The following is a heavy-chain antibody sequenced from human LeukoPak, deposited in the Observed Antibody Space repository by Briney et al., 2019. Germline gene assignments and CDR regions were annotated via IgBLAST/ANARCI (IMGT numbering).Heavy chain of an antibody. CDR1: GFTFSSYS. CDR3: ARDLRGMQLYYYFDY. D-gene: IGHD5-18*01. V-gene: IGHV3-21*01. CDR2: ISSSSSYI. J-gene: IGHJ4*02. Sequence: GGSLRLSCAASGFTFSSYSMNWVRQAPGKGLEWVSSISSSSSYIYYADSVKGRFTISRDNAKNSLYLQMNSLRAEDTAVYYCARDLRGMQLYYYFDYWGQGTLVTVSS.